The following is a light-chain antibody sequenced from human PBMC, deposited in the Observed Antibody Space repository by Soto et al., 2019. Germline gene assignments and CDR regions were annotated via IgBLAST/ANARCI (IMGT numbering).Light chain of an antibody. Sequence: QSVLTQPASVSGSPGQSITISGTGTSSDVGSYNLVSWYQQHPGKAPKLMIYEGSKRPSGVSNRFSGSKSGNTASLTISGLQAEEEADYHCCSYEAHYVFATGPKDNVL. CDR1: SSDVGSYNL. CDR3: CSYEAHYV. CDR2: EGS. V-gene: IGLV2-23*01. J-gene: IGLJ1*01.